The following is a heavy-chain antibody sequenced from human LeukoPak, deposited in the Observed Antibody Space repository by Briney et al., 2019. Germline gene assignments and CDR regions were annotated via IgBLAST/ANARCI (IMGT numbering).Heavy chain of an antibody. D-gene: IGHD2-2*01. J-gene: IGHJ1*01. V-gene: IGHV4-39*07. CDR3: ARGSLIPDPKRASV. CDR2: IYYDGST. CDR1: GGSISITNYY. Sequence: SETLSLTCTVSGGSISITNYYWGWIRQPPGKGLEWIGNIYYDGSTYYNPSLKSRVTISVDTSKNQFSLKLSSVTAADTAVYYCARGSLIPDPKRASVWGQGSLVTVSS.